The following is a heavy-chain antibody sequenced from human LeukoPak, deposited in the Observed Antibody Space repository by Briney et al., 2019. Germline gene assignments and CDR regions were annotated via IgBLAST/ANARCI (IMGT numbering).Heavy chain of an antibody. Sequence: ASVKDSCKACGYTFTRYGINCVRQAPGKGLEWMGWISAYNGHTNYAQKLQGRVTMTTDTSTSTAHMELRSLRFDDTAVYFCARDSSGFPRDASDYWGQGTLVTVSS. V-gene: IGHV1-18*01. CDR3: ARDSSGFPRDASDY. CDR2: ISAYNGHT. CDR1: GYTFTRYG. D-gene: IGHD3-22*01. J-gene: IGHJ4*02.